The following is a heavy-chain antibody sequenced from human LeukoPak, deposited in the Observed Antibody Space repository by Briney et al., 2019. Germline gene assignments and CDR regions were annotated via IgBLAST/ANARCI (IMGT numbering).Heavy chain of an antibody. CDR3: ASLWPYQLSAFDI. J-gene: IGHJ3*02. V-gene: IGHV4-39*07. D-gene: IGHD2-2*01. Sequence: SETLSLTCTVSGESISSSNYYWGWIRQPPEKGLEWIGEINHSGSTNYNPSLKSRVTISVDTSKNQFSLKLSSVTAADTAVYYCASLWPYQLSAFDIWGQGTMVTVSS. CDR2: INHSGST. CDR1: GESISSSNYY.